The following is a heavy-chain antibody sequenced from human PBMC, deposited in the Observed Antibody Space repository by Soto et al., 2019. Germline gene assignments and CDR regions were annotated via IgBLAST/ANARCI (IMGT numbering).Heavy chain of an antibody. CDR3: AKGWGDG. V-gene: IGHV3-23*01. D-gene: IGHD7-27*01. J-gene: IGHJ4*02. CDR1: GFTFTSHV. Sequence: EVQVLESGGGLVQPGGSLRLSCAASGFTFTSHVMSWVRQAPGKGLEWVSSIGGSGGSTYYADSVKGRFTVSRDTSKSTQYLQMNSLRVADTAVYYCAKGWGDGWGQGTLVTVSS. CDR2: IGGSGGST.